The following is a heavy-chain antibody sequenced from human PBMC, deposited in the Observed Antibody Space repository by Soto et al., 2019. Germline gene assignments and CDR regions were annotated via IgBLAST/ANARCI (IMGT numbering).Heavy chain of an antibody. D-gene: IGHD2-8*01. Sequence: EVQLVESGGGLVQPGGSLRLSCAASGFTFSTSRMHWVRQAPGKGLVWVSRIESDGRGTTYADSVKGRFTISRDNAKNTLYLQMNSLRAEDTAVYYCARDSMRGRFDPWGQGTLVTVSS. CDR2: IESDGRGT. CDR3: ARDSMRGRFDP. CDR1: GFTFSTSR. J-gene: IGHJ5*02. V-gene: IGHV3-74*01.